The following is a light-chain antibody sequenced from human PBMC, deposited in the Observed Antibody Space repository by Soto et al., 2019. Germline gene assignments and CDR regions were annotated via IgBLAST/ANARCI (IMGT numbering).Light chain of an antibody. CDR2: EVS. J-gene: IGLJ1*01. V-gene: IGLV2-14*01. CDR1: SSDIGGYNY. Sequence: QSALTQPASVSGSPGQSITISCTGTSSDIGGYNYVSWYQQHPGKAPKLMVYEVSNRPSGVSNRFSGSKSGNTASLTISGVQAEDEADDYCNSYTSSSTLYVFGSGTKVTVL. CDR3: NSYTSSSTLYV.